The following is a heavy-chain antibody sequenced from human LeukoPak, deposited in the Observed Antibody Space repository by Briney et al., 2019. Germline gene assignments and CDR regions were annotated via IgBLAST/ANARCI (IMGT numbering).Heavy chain of an antibody. CDR1: GFTFSSYG. J-gene: IGHJ4*02. Sequence: GGSLRLSCAASGFTFSSYGIHWVRQAPGKGLEWVAFIRYDGSNTYYADSVKGRFTFSRDNSMNTLYLQMSSLRAEDTAVYYCAKPRTLNMVGGAVDYWGQRTLVTVSS. V-gene: IGHV3-30*02. D-gene: IGHD2-15*01. CDR2: IRYDGSNT. CDR3: AKPRTLNMVGGAVDY.